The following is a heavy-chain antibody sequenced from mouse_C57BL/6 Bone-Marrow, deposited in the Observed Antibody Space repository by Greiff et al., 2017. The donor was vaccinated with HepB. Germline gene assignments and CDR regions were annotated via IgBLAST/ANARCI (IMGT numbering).Heavy chain of an antibody. CDR2: IRNKANGYTT. J-gene: IGHJ1*03. V-gene: IGHV7-3*01. CDR1: GFTFTDYY. Sequence: EVHLVESGGGLVQPGGSLSLSCAASGFTFTDYYMSWVRQPPGKALEWLGFIRNKANGYTTEYSASVKGRFTISRDNSQSILYRQMNALRAEDSATYYCARYTLMYYYGSSYDWYFDVWGTGTTVTVSS. D-gene: IGHD1-1*01. CDR3: ARYTLMYYYGSSYDWYFDV.